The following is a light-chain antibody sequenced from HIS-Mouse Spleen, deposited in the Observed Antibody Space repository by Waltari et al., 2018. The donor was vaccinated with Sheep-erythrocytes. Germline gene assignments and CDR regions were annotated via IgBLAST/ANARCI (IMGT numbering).Light chain of an antibody. CDR3: QQYYSTPNT. J-gene: IGKJ2*01. CDR1: QSVLYSSNNKNY. V-gene: IGKV4-1*01. CDR2: WAS. Sequence: DILMTQSPDSLAVSLGERATINCMSSQSVLYSSNNKNYLAWYQQKPGHPPKPLIYWASTRESGVPDRFSGSGSGTDFTLTISSLQAEDVAVYYCQQYYSTPNTFGQGTKLEIK.